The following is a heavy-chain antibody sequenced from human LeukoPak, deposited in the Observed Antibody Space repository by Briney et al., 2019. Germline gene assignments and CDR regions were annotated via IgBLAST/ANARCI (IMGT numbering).Heavy chain of an antibody. V-gene: IGHV3-20*04. CDR3: AREGEAVAGSFYFDY. CDR2: INWNGGST. D-gene: IGHD6-19*01. CDR1: GFTISSYG. Sequence: PGGSLRLSCAVSGFTISSYGMSWVRQAPGKGLEWVSGINWNGGSTGYADSVKGRFTISRDNAKNSLYLQMNSLRAEDTALYYCAREGEAVAGSFYFDYWGQGTLVTVSS. J-gene: IGHJ4*02.